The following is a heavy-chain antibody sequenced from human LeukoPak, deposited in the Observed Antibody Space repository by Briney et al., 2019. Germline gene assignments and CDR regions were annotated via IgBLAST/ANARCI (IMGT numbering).Heavy chain of an antibody. D-gene: IGHD2-2*01. J-gene: IGHJ3*02. V-gene: IGHV1-2*02. CDR3: ARDGCSSTTCFDAFDI. CDR2: INPNSGGT. Sequence: GASVKVSCKASGYTFTGYYMHWVRQAPGQGLEWMGWINPNSGGTNYAQKFQGRVTMTRDTSISTAYMELSRLRSDDTAVYYCARDGCSSTTCFDAFDIWGQGTMVTVSS. CDR1: GYTFTGYY.